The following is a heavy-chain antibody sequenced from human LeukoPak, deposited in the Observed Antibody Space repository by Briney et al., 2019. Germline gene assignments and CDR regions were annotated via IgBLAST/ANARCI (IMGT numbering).Heavy chain of an antibody. V-gene: IGHV3-53*01. Sequence: GGSLRLSCAASGFTVSSNYMSWVRQAPGKGLEWVSVIYSGGSTYYADSVKGRSTISRDNSKNTLYLQMNSLRAEDTAVYYCIMERPNGMDVWGQGTTVTVSS. CDR1: GFTVSSNY. J-gene: IGHJ6*02. D-gene: IGHD1-1*01. CDR2: IYSGGST. CDR3: IMERPNGMDV.